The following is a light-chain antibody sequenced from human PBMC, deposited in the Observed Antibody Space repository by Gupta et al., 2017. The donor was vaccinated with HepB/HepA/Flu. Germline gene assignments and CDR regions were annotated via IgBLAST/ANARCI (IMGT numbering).Light chain of an antibody. J-gene: IGKJ2*01. Sequence: DVVLTQSTLSLAVTPGQPASISCSSSQSLVQSDGNTYFNWYHQGPGQPPRRLIYKVSIRDSGVPDRCSGSGSGTDFTLKISRVEAEDVWVYFCMQYSHWPHTFGQGTKLEIK. V-gene: IGKV2-30*02. CDR3: MQYSHWPHT. CDR1: QSLVQSDGNTY. CDR2: KVS.